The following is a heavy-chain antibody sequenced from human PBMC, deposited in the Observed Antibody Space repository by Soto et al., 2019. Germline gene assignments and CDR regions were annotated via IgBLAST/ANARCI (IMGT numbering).Heavy chain of an antibody. Sequence: SETLSLTCTVSGGSISSSSYYWGWIRQPPGKGLEWIGSIYYSGSTYYNPSLKSRVTISVDTSKNQFSLKLSSVTAADTAVYYCARLRIYDILTGYYPLRNCFDYWGRGTLVTVSS. V-gene: IGHV4-39*01. CDR2: IYYSGST. J-gene: IGHJ4*02. CDR1: GGSISSSSYY. CDR3: ARLRIYDILTGYYPLRNCFDY. D-gene: IGHD3-9*01.